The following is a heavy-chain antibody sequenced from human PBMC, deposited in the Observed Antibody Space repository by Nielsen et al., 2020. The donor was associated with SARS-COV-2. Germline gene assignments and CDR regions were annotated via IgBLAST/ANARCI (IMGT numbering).Heavy chain of an antibody. D-gene: IGHD2-15*01. Sequence: ASVKVSCKASGYTFTSYYMHWVRQAPGQGLEWMGIINPSGGSTSYAQKFQGRVTMTRDTSTSTAYMELRSLRSDDTAVYYCARRLNKYCSGGSCYSEDWFDPWGQGTLVTVSS. CDR3: ARRLNKYCSGGSCYSEDWFDP. V-gene: IGHV1-46*01. J-gene: IGHJ5*02. CDR2: INPSGGST. CDR1: GYTFTSYY.